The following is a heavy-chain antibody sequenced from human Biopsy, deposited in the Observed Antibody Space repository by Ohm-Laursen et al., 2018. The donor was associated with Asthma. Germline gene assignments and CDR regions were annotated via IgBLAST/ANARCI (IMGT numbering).Heavy chain of an antibody. CDR1: GYNFISFA. CDR2: VNTGNGDT. J-gene: IGHJ3*01. V-gene: IGHV1-3*04. CDR3: ARTYYDFLTGQVKDVFGV. D-gene: IGHD3-9*01. Sequence: ASVKVSCKASGYNFISFAIHWARQAPGQRLEWMGWVNTGNGDTKYSQKFQGRVTITRDTSASTAYMELRSLRSEDTATYYCARTYYDFLTGQVKDVFGVWGQGTMVPVSS.